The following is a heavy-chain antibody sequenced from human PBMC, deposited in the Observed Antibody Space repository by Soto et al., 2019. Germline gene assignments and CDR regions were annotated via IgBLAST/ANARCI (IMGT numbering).Heavy chain of an antibody. CDR2: ISGSGGST. D-gene: IGHD6-6*01. CDR1: GFTFSSYA. CDR3: ARDGGYSSSSNWYFDL. J-gene: IGHJ2*01. Sequence: EVQLLESGGGLVQPGGSLRLSCAASGFTFSSYAMSWVRQAPGKGLEWVSAISGSGGSTYYADSVKGRFTISRDNSKNTLYLQMNSLRAEDTAVYYCARDGGYSSSSNWYFDLWGRGTLVTVSS. V-gene: IGHV3-23*01.